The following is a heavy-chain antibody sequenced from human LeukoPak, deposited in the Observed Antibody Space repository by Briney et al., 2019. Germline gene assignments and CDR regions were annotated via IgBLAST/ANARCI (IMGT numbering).Heavy chain of an antibody. V-gene: IGHV4-59*11. J-gene: IGHJ6*03. Sequence: SETLSLTCTVSGGSISSHYWNWIRQPPGKGLEFIGYMLYTGTTNYNPSLKSRVTISVDTSKSQLSLRLSSVTAADTAVYFCARADSANYYDSGRYFNYFYMDVWGRGTTVTVSS. D-gene: IGHD3-10*01. CDR3: ARADSANYYDSGRYFNYFYMDV. CDR2: MLYTGTT. CDR1: GGSISSHY.